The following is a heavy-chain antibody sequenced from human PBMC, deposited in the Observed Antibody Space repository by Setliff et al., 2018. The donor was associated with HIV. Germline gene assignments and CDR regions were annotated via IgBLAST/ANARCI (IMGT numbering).Heavy chain of an antibody. CDR2: IWYDGSNK. Sequence: GGSLRLSCAASGFTVTSNYMHWVRQAPGKGLEWVAVIWYDGSNKYYADSVKGRFIISRDNSKNTLYLQMNSLRAEDTAVYYCARATLGVCSGGSCFGSMDVWGQGTTVTVSS. J-gene: IGHJ6*02. V-gene: IGHV3-33*08. CDR3: ARATLGVCSGGSCFGSMDV. CDR1: GFTVTSNY. D-gene: IGHD2-15*01.